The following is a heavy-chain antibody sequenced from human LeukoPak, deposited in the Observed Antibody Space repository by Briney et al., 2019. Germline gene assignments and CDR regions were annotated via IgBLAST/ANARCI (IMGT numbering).Heavy chain of an antibody. V-gene: IGHV4-39*01. CDR2: IYYSGST. D-gene: IGHD1-20*01. Sequence: SGTLSLTCAVSGGSISSSSYYWGWIRQPPGKGLEWIGSIYYSGSTYYNPSLKSRVTISVDTSKNQFSLKLSSVTAADTAVYYCARQLTGVFDYWGQGTLVTVSS. CDR1: GGSISSSSYY. CDR3: ARQLTGVFDY. J-gene: IGHJ4*02.